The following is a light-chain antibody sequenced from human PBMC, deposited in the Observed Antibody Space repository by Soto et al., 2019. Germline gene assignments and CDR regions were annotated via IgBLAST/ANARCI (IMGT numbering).Light chain of an antibody. CDR1: QSVTSTY. CDR2: GAS. V-gene: IGKV3-20*01. J-gene: IGKJ1*01. Sequence: EVVLTQSPGTLSLSPGERATLSCRASQSVTSTYLAWYQQKPGQAPRLLVYGASTRATGIPDRFSGGGSGTDFTLTINRLEPEDFALYYCQQYGSSPPTFGQGTKVDIK. CDR3: QQYGSSPPT.